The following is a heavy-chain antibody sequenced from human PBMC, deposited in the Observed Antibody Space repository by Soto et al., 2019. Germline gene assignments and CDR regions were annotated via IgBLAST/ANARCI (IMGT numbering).Heavy chain of an antibody. CDR2: ITNTGSAT. J-gene: IGHJ4*02. V-gene: IGHV3-11*01. D-gene: IGHD2-21*02. CDR3: TRLYCGGDCDFDS. CDR1: GFTFSDHS. Sequence: GGSLRLSCAVSGFTFSDHSMSWIRQAPGKGLEWVSYITNTGSATYYAYSVKGRFTISRDNAKKSLYLQMNSLRAEDTAVYYCTRLYCGGDCDFDSWGKGTLVTVSS.